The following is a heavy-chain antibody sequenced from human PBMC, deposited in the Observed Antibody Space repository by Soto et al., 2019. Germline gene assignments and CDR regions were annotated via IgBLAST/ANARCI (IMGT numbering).Heavy chain of an antibody. CDR3: ARVDGSSSGNWFDP. V-gene: IGHV1-18*01. CDR1: GYTFTSYG. CDR2: ISAYNGNT. D-gene: IGHD6-6*01. J-gene: IGHJ5*02. Sequence: ASVKVSCKASGYTFTSYGISWVRQAPGQGLEWMGWISAYNGNTNYAQKLQGRVTMTTDTITRTAYMELRTLRYDDTAVYYWARVDGSSSGNWFDPWGQGTRVTAPQ.